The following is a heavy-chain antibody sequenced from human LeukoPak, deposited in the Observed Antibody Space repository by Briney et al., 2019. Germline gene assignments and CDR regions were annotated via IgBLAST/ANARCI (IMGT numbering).Heavy chain of an antibody. CDR2: VSAYNGDT. CDR1: GFTFTRYG. Sequence: GASVKVSCKASGFTFTRYGISWVRQPPGQGLEWMGWVSAYNGDTKYEHKFQDRLTITTDTSTSTAYMELRSLRSDDTAVYYCARDPSNTSGWYAWADYWGQGTLVTVSS. D-gene: IGHD6-19*01. V-gene: IGHV1-18*01. J-gene: IGHJ4*02. CDR3: ARDPSNTSGWYAWADY.